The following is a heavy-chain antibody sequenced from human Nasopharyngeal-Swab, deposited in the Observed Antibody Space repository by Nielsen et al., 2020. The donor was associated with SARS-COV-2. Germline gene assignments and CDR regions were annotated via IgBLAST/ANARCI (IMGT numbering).Heavy chain of an antibody. D-gene: IGHD3-22*01. V-gene: IGHV4-30-4*01. J-gene: IGHJ4*02. CDR1: GGSISSGDYY. CDR2: IYYSGST. CDR3: ARDSLGTYYHYFDY. Sequence: LRLSCTVSGGSISSGDYYWSWIRQPPGKGLEWIGYIYYSGSTYYNPSLKSRVTISVDTSKNQFSLKLSSVTAAGTAVYYCARDSLGTYYHYFDYWGQGTLVTVSS.